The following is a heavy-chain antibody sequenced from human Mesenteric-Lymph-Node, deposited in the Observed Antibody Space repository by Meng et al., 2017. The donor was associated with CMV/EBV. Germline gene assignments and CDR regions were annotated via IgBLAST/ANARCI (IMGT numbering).Heavy chain of an antibody. V-gene: IGHV3-9*01. CDR2: ISWNSGTI. J-gene: IGHJ4*02. CDR1: GFTFDDYA. Sequence: SLKISCAASGFTFDDYAMHWVRQAPGRGLEWVSGISWNSGTIGYADSVKGRFTISRDNAKNSLYLQMNSLRAEDTALYYCAKEPKPPYYDILTGYYPLDYWGQGTLVTVSS. D-gene: IGHD3-9*01. CDR3: AKEPKPPYYDILTGYYPLDY.